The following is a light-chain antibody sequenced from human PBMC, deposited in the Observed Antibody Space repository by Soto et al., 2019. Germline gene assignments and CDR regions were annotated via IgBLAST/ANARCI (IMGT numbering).Light chain of an antibody. CDR1: QSVSSTY. CDR3: QQYGNSPLT. J-gene: IGKJ4*01. Sequence: IVLTQSPGTLSLPPGERATLSCRASQSVSSTYLAWFQQKPGQTPRLLISGASSRATGIPERFSGSGSGTDFTLTISRLEPEDFAVYFCQQYGNSPLTFGGGTKVDIK. CDR2: GAS. V-gene: IGKV3-20*01.